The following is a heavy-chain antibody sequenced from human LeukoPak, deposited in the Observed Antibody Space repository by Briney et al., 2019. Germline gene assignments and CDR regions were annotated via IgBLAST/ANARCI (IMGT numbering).Heavy chain of an antibody. CDR2: INPNSGGT. Sequence: GASVKVSCKASGYTFTGYYMHWVRQAPGQGLEWMGWINPNSGGTNYAQKFQGRVTMTRDTSISTAYMELSRLRSDDTAVYYCARGGGLVTIFGVVNDNWFDPWGQGTLVTVSS. J-gene: IGHJ5*02. V-gene: IGHV1-2*02. D-gene: IGHD3-3*01. CDR3: ARGGGLVTIFGVVNDNWFDP. CDR1: GYTFTGYY.